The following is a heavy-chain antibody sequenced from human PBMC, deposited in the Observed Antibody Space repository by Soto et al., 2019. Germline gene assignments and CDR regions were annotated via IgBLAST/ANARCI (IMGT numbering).Heavy chain of an antibody. J-gene: IGHJ6*02. CDR3: ARGIRGIYYYYGMDV. Sequence: SVKVSCKASGGTFSSYAISWVRQAPGQGLEWMGGIIPIFGTANYAQKFQGRVTITADESTSTAYMELSSLRSEDTAVYYCARGIRGIYYYYGMDVWGQGTTVTVSS. D-gene: IGHD3-10*01. CDR2: IIPIFGTA. V-gene: IGHV1-69*13. CDR1: GGTFSSYA.